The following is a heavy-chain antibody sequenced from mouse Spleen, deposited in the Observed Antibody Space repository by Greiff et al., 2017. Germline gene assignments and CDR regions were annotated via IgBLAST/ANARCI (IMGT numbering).Heavy chain of an antibody. Sequence: EVQLVESEGRLVQPGSSMQLSCTVSGFTFRVYYMAWVRWFPEKGLELVANLNYVGCSTYYLDSLKSRFIISRDNAMNIRYLQKSNLKSEDTATYYCARIRPYWYFEVWGTGTTVTVAS. V-gene: IGHV5-16*01. CDR2: LNYVGCST. CDR3: ARIRPYWYFEV. CDR1: GFTFRVYY. J-gene: IGHJ1*03.